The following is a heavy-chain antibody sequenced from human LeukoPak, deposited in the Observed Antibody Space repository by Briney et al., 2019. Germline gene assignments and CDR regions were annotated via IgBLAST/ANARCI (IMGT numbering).Heavy chain of an antibody. J-gene: IGHJ4*02. CDR2: ISYDGSNK. CDR3: ARDFTGYSDI. V-gene: IGHV3-30*03. CDR1: GFTFISYG. Sequence: PGRCLRLSCAASGFTFISYGMHWVRQAPGKGLEWVAVISYDGSNKYYADSVKGRFTISRDNSKNTLYLQMNSLRAEDTAVYYCARDFTGYSDIWGQGTLVTVSS. D-gene: IGHD5-12*01.